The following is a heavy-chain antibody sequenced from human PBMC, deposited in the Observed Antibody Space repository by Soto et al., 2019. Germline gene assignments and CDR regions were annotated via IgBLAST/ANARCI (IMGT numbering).Heavy chain of an antibody. V-gene: IGHV1-69*08. CDR2: IIPILQIA. J-gene: IGHJ5*02. D-gene: IGHD6-13*01. Sequence: QVQLVQSGTEVKKPGSSVKVSCKASGGTFSTHTISWVRQAPGQGLEWMGRIIPILQIANHAQKFQGRVTITADKSTSTAYMELTSLRSEDTAVYYCARECGQELPDGWFDPWGQGTLVTVSS. CDR3: ARECGQELPDGWFDP. CDR1: GGTFSTHT.